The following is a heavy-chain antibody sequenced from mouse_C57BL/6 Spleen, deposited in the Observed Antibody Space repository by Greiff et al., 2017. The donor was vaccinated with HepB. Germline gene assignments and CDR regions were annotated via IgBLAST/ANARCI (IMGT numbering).Heavy chain of an antibody. CDR1: GFNIKDDY. CDR3: TNLRYRDYAMDY. CDR2: IDPENGDT. Sequence: EVQLQQSGAELVRPGASVKLSCTASGFNIKDDYMHWVKQRPEQGLEWIGWIDPENGDTEYASKFQGKATITADTSSNTAYLQLSSLTSEDTAVYYCTNLRYRDYAMDYWGQGTSVTVSS. J-gene: IGHJ4*01. V-gene: IGHV14-4*01.